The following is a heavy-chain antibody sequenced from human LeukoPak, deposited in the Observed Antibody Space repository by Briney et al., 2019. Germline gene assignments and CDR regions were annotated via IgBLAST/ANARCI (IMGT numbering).Heavy chain of an antibody. CDR1: GGSISSSSYY. CDR2: IYYSGST. V-gene: IGHV4-39*01. Sequence: SETLSLTCTVSGGSISSSSYYWGWIRQPPGKGLEWIGSIYYSGSTYYNPSLKSRVTISVDTSKNQFSLKLSSVTAADTAVYYCARHNPYYYDSSGYFPWFDPWGQGTLVTVSS. J-gene: IGHJ5*02. D-gene: IGHD3-22*01. CDR3: ARHNPYYYDSSGYFPWFDP.